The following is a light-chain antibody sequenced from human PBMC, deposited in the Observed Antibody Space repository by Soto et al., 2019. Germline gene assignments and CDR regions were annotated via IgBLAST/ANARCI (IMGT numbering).Light chain of an antibody. J-gene: IGLJ2*01. CDR2: DVS. CDR3: CSYAGSYTVV. Sequence: QSALTQPRSVSGSPGQSVTISCTGTSSDVGAHNYVSWYQQHPGKAPKLMIYDVSKRPSGDPDRFSGSKSGNTASLTISGLQAEDEADYYCCSYAGSYTVVFGGGTKVTVL. V-gene: IGLV2-11*01. CDR1: SSDVGAHNY.